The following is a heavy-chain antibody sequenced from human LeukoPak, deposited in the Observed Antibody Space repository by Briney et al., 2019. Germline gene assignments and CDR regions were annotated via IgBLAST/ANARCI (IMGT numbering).Heavy chain of an antibody. J-gene: IGHJ5*02. CDR1: GGSISSGGYY. CDR3: ARQGSGWSNNWFDP. D-gene: IGHD6-19*01. CDR2: IYHSGST. Sequence: SETLSLTCTVAGGSISSGGYYWSWIRQPPGKGLEWIGYIYHSGSTYYNPSLKSRVTISVDRSKNQFSLKLSSVTAADTAVYYCARQGSGWSNNWFDPWGQGTLVTVSS. V-gene: IGHV4-30-2*01.